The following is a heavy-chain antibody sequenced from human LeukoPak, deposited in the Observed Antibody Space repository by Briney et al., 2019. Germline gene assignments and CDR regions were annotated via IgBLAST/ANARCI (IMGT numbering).Heavy chain of an antibody. V-gene: IGHV3-7*01. CDR1: GFPFSSYW. D-gene: IGHD1-26*01. Sequence: GSLRLSCVASGFPFSSYWMTWVRQAPGKGLEWVANIKQDGSKKSYVDSVKGRFTISRDNAKNSLYLQMNSLRAEDTAVYYCVRDLTIVGVAQVHHWGQGTLVTVSS. J-gene: IGHJ5*02. CDR2: IKQDGSKK. CDR3: VRDLTIVGVAQVHH.